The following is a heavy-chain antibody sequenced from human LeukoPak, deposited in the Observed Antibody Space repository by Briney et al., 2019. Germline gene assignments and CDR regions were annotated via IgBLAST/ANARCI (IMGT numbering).Heavy chain of an antibody. J-gene: IGHJ4*02. D-gene: IGHD6-13*01. CDR2: IYYSGST. CDR1: GGSISSSSYY. Sequence: SETLSLTCTVSGGSISSSSYYWGSIRQPPGKGLEWIGSIYYSGSTYYNPSLKSRVTISVDTSKTQFSLKLSSVTAADTAVYYCARDGVQAAGTDYWGQGALVTVSS. V-gene: IGHV4-39*07. CDR3: ARDGVQAAGTDY.